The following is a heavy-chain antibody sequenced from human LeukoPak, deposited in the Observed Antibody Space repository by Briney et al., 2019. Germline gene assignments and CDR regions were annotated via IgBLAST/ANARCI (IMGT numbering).Heavy chain of an antibody. J-gene: IGHJ4*02. D-gene: IGHD4-11*01. CDR3: ARVVLTTVELRFDY. Sequence: SQTLSLTCTVSGGSISSGGYYWSWIRQHTGKGLVWIGYIYYSGSTDYNPSLKSRVTISVDTSKNQFSLKLSSVTAADTAVYYCARVVLTTVELRFDYWGQGSQDTVSS. CDR1: GGSISSGGYY. CDR2: IYYSGST. V-gene: IGHV4-31*03.